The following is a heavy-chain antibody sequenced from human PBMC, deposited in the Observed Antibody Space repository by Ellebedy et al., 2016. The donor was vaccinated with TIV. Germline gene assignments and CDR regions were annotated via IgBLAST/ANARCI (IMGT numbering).Heavy chain of an antibody. Sequence: SVKVSXXASEGTSSSYPISWVRQAPGQGLEWMGGTIPIFGTANYAQKFQGRVTITADKSTNTAYMELSSLRSEDTAVYYCARFMTTVTTNWFDPWGQGTLVTVSS. CDR2: TIPIFGTA. V-gene: IGHV1-69*06. CDR3: ARFMTTVTTNWFDP. J-gene: IGHJ5*02. D-gene: IGHD4-11*01. CDR1: EGTSSSYP.